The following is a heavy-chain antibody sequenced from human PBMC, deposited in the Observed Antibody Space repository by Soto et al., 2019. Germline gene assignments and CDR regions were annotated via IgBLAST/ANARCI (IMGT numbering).Heavy chain of an antibody. D-gene: IGHD3-3*01. CDR3: ARAVVLPFLEGPYYSMDV. V-gene: IGHV1-8*01. CDR2: MNPNSGNT. Sequence: ASVKVSCKASGYTFTSYDINWVRQATGQGLEWMGWMNPNSGNTGYAQKFQGRVTMTRNTSISTAYMELSSLRSEDTAVYYCARAVVLPFLEGPYYSMDVWGKGTTVTVS. CDR1: GYTFTSYD. J-gene: IGHJ6*03.